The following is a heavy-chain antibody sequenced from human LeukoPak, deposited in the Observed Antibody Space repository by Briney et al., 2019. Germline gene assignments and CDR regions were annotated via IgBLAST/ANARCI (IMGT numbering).Heavy chain of an antibody. CDR2: ITGSRKSP. CDR3: AKDQSAVAGTCFEN. D-gene: IGHD6-19*01. CDR1: VCTFSSYA. J-gene: IGHJ4*02. V-gene: IGHV3-23*01. Sequence: VGSLRLSCTACVCTFSSYAMTWVRQAPGKGLDWVGDITGSRKSPKYADCLNGGVTISRDTSNNTLYLQTQTLSPEDTAVYYCAKDQSAVAGTCFENWGQGPLVTVSS.